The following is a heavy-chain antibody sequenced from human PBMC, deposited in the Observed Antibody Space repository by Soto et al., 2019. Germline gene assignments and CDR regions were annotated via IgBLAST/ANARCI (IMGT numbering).Heavy chain of an antibody. Sequence: PGGSLRLSCAASGVTFSSFRMTWVRQAPGKGLEWVANINENGNEIHYADSVKGRFTISRDNAHNSLYLQMNSLRGEDTATYYFARYLAMDVWGQGTTVKVSS. J-gene: IGHJ6*02. V-gene: IGHV3-7*03. CDR3: ARYLAMDV. CDR1: GVTFSSFR. CDR2: INENGNEI.